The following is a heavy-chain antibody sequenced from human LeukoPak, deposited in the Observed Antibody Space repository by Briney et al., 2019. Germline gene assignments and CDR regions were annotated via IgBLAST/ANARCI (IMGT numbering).Heavy chain of an antibody. CDR1: GFTFSNYA. D-gene: IGHD5-18*01. Sequence: GGSLRLSCAASGFTFSNYAMNWVRQAPGKGLEWVSTISGGGGSTYYADSVKGRFTISRDNSKNTLYLQMNSLRAEDTAVYYCAKDLSGYDYWGQGTLVTVSS. V-gene: IGHV3-23*01. J-gene: IGHJ4*02. CDR3: AKDLSGYDY. CDR2: ISGGGGST.